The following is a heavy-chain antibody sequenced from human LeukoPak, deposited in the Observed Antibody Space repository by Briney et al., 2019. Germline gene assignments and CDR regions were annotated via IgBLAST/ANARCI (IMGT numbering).Heavy chain of an antibody. CDR2: IRYDGSNK. CDR1: GFTFSSYG. D-gene: IGHD2-2*02. CDR3: AKGPKIVVVPAAILSWFDP. Sequence: PGGSLRLSCAASGFTFSSYGMHWVRQAPGKGLEWVAFIRYDGSNKYYADSVKGRFTISRDNSKNTLYLQMNSLRAEDTAVYYCAKGPKIVVVPAAILSWFDPWGQGTLVTVSS. V-gene: IGHV3-30*02. J-gene: IGHJ5*02.